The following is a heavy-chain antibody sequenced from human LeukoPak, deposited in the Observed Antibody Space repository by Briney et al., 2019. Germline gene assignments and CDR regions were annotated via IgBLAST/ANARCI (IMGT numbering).Heavy chain of an antibody. D-gene: IGHD1-26*01. V-gene: IGHV3-21*01. CDR2: ISSSSSYI. J-gene: IGHJ4*02. CDR1: GFTFSSYS. CDR3: AMDVTQAGATHEFDY. Sequence: GGSLRLSCAASGFTFSSYSMNWVRQAPGKGLEWVSSISSSSSYIYYADSVKGRFTISRDNAKNSLYLQMNSLRAEDTAVYYCAMDVTQAGATHEFDYWGQGTLVTVSS.